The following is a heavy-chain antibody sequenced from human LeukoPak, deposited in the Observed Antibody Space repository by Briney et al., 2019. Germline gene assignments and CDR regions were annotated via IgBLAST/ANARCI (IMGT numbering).Heavy chain of an antibody. Sequence: SETLSLTCTVSGGSISSYYWSWIRQPPGKGLEWIGYIYYSGSTNYNPSLKSRVTISVDTSKNQFSLKLSSVTAADTAVYYCAIMAPRKSFDIWGQGTMVTVSS. V-gene: IGHV4-59*08. CDR1: GGSISSYY. D-gene: IGHD2-8*01. CDR2: IYYSGST. J-gene: IGHJ3*02. CDR3: AIMAPRKSFDI.